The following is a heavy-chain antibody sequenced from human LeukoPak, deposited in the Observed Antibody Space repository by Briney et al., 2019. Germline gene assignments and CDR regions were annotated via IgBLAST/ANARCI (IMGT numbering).Heavy chain of an antibody. CDR3: ATITMIVVVTPGVFDI. CDR2: IYYSGST. D-gene: IGHD3-22*01. V-gene: IGHV4-39*01. CDR1: GGSISSSSYY. J-gene: IGHJ3*02. Sequence: SETLSLTCTVSGGSISSSSYYWGWIRQPPGKGLEWIGSIYYSGSTYYNPSLKSRVTISVDTSKNQFSLKLSSVTAADTAVYYCATITMIVVVTPGVFDIWGQGTMVTVSS.